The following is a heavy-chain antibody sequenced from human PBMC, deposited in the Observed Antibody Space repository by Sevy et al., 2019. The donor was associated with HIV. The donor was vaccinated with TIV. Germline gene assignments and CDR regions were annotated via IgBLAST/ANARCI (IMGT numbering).Heavy chain of an antibody. Sequence: GGSLRLSCAASGFTFSSYAISWVRQAPGKGLEWVSSISGSGGSTYYADSVKGRFTISRDNSKNTLYLQMNSLRAEDTAVYYCAKDQGPHYDILTGLDYWGQRTLVTVSS. V-gene: IGHV3-23*01. CDR1: GFTFSSYA. J-gene: IGHJ4*02. CDR2: ISGSGGST. CDR3: AKDQGPHYDILTGLDY. D-gene: IGHD3-9*01.